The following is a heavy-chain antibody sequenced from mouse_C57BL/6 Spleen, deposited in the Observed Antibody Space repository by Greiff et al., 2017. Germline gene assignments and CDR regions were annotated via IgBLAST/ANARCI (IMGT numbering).Heavy chain of an antibody. CDR1: GYTFTSYW. V-gene: IGHV1-64*01. CDR3: AGYDYGVWYFDV. J-gene: IGHJ1*03. Sequence: VQLQQSGAELVKPGASVKLSCKASGYTFTSYWMHWVKQRPGQGLEWIGMIHPNSGSTNYNEKFKGKATLTVDKSSSTAYMQLSSLTSEDSAVYYCAGYDYGVWYFDVWGTGTTVTVSS. D-gene: IGHD1-2*01. CDR2: IHPNSGST.